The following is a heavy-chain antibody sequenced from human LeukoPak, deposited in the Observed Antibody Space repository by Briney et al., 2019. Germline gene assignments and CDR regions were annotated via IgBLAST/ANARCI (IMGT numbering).Heavy chain of an antibody. J-gene: IGHJ3*02. CDR2: ITAYDGNT. V-gene: IGHV1-18*01. Sequence: ASVKVSCKASGYTFSRYGITWVRQAPGQGLEWMGWITAYDGNTNFAQNFQARVTMTTDTSTNTAYMELRSLRSDDTAVYYCARQTFNPGENWNYGLNGDDAFDILGQGTMVTVSS. CDR1: GYTFSRYG. D-gene: IGHD1-7*01. CDR3: ARQTFNPGENWNYGLNGDDAFDI.